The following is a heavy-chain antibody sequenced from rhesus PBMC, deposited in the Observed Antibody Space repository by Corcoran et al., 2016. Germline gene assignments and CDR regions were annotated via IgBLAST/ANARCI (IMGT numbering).Heavy chain of an antibody. CDR1: GYSISSGYY. Sequence: QVQLPESGPGLVKPSETLSLTCAVSGYSISSGYYWGWIRQPPGKGLEYIGYISCSSGSTHHNPTLKSRVTISKDTAKKQFALNLISVTAADTAVFYCVRLERRIFDYGGQGVLVTVSS. D-gene: IGHD1-14*01. J-gene: IGHJ4*01. CDR3: VRLERRIFDY. CDR2: ISCSSGST. V-gene: IGHV4-99*01.